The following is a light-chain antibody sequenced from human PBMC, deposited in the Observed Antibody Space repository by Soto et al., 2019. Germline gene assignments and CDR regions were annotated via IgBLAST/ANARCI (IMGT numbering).Light chain of an antibody. J-gene: IGKJ5*01. V-gene: IGKV3-20*01. CDR3: QQDGGSPPIT. CDR2: GAS. Sequence: EIVLTQSPGTLSLSPGERAILSCRASQSVSSNYLAWYQQKPSQAPRLLILGASHRATGIPDRFSGSGSGTDFTLTISRLEPEDFAVYYCQQDGGSPPITFGQGTRLEIK. CDR1: QSVSSNY.